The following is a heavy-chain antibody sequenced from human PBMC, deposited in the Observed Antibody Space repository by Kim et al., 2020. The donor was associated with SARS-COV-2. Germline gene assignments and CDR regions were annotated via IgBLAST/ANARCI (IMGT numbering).Heavy chain of an antibody. J-gene: IGHJ4*02. CDR1: GYTLTELS. D-gene: IGHD3-22*01. CDR2: FDPEDGET. V-gene: IGHV1-24*01. CDR3: ATVIIGYYSDQYYFDY. Sequence: ASVKVSCKVSGYTLTELSMHWVRQAPGKGLEWMGGFDPEDGETIYAQKFQGRVTMTEDTSTDTAYMELSSLRSEDTAGYYFATVIIGYYSDQYYFDYWGQRTLVTVSS.